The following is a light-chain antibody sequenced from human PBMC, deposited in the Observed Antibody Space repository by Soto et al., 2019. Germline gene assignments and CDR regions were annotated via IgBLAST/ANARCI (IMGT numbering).Light chain of an antibody. CDR3: QQGNTWPLT. J-gene: IGKJ1*01. Sequence: EIVLTQSPATLSLSPGEIATLSFSASQSVSSYLAWYQQKPGQAPRLLIYDASNRATGIPARFSGSGSGTDFTLIISSLEPEDFAFYYCQQGNTWPLTFGQGTKVDIK. V-gene: IGKV3-11*01. CDR2: DAS. CDR1: QSVSSY.